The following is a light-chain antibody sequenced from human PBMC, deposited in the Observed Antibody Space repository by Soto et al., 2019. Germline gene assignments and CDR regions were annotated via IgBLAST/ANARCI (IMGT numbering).Light chain of an antibody. Sequence: QSVLTQPPSVSGAPGQRVTISCTGSSSNIGAGYDVHWYQQLPGTAPKLLIYGNSNRPSGVPDRFSGSKSGPSASLAITGLQAEDEAHYYCQSYDSSLSGYVFGTGTKLTVL. J-gene: IGLJ1*01. CDR2: GNS. CDR1: SSNIGAGYD. V-gene: IGLV1-40*01. CDR3: QSYDSSLSGYV.